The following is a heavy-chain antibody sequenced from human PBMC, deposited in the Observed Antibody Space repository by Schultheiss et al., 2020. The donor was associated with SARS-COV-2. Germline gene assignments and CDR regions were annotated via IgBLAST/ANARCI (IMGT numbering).Heavy chain of an antibody. J-gene: IGHJ3*02. CDR1: GFTFSSYA. Sequence: GGSLRLSCAASGFTFSSYAMSWVRQAPGKGLEWVAVIWYDGSNKYYADSVKGRFTISRDNSKNTLYLQMNSLRAEDTAVYYCARDGGDTDAFDIWGQGTMVTVSS. V-gene: IGHV3-33*08. D-gene: IGHD3-16*01. CDR3: ARDGGDTDAFDI. CDR2: IWYDGSNK.